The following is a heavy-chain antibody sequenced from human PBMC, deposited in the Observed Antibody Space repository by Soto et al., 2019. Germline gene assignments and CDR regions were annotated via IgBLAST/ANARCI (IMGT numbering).Heavy chain of an antibody. V-gene: IGHV3-23*01. D-gene: IGHD3-10*01. CDR2: ISGSGGST. CDR3: ARKRGIRFWELQHFDY. CDR1: VFTFSSYG. Sequence: EVQLLESGGGLVQPGGSLRLSCAASVFTFSSYGMSWVRQAPGKGLEWVSAISGSGGSTYYADSVKGRFTISRDNSKNTLYLQMNSLRAEDTAVYYCARKRGIRFWELQHFDYWGQGTLVTVSS. J-gene: IGHJ4*02.